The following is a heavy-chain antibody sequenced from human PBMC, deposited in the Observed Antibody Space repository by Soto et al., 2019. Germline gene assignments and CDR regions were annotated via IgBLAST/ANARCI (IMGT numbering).Heavy chain of an antibody. J-gene: IGHJ3*01. V-gene: IGHV3-23*01. D-gene: IGHD4-17*01. CDR1: GFIFSTFA. Sequence: EVQLLESGGGLVQPGGSLRLSCTGSGFIFSTFAMSWVRQAPGKGLEWLSAISASGGNTYYPASVKGRFTISRDISENTLYLQMSSLGGEDTAVYHCAKEPTSTVEGAFDLWGRGTMVTVSS. CDR3: AKEPTSTVEGAFDL. CDR2: ISASGGNT.